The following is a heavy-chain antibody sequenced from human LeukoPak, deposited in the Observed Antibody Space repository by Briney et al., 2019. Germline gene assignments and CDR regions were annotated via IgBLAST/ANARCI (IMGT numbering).Heavy chain of an antibody. Sequence: GRSLRLSCAASGFTFSSYWMHWVRQAPGKGLVWVSRINSDGSSTSYADSVKGRFTISRDNAKNTLYLQMNSLRAEDTAVYYCAREKGTYYYDSSGYYSDYWGQGTLVTVSS. V-gene: IGHV3-74*01. CDR1: GFTFSSYW. D-gene: IGHD3-22*01. J-gene: IGHJ4*02. CDR2: INSDGSST. CDR3: AREKGTYYYDSSGYYSDY.